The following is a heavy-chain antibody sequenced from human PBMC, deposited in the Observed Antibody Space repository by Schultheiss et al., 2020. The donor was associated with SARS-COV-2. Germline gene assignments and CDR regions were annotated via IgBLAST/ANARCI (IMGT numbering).Heavy chain of an antibody. CDR2: ISGSGGST. Sequence: GGSLRLSCAASGFTFSSYVMSWVRQAPGKGLEWVSAISGSGGSTYYADSVKGRFTISRDNSKNTLYLQMNSLRAEDTAVYYCAKADSMIVVVIRTDAFDIWGQGTMVTVSS. CDR1: GFTFSSYV. CDR3: AKADSMIVVVIRTDAFDI. V-gene: IGHV3-23*01. J-gene: IGHJ3*02. D-gene: IGHD3-22*01.